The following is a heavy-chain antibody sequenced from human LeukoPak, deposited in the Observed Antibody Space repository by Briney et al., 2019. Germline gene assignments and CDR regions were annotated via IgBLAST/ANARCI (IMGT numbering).Heavy chain of an antibody. CDR2: IVVGSGDT. CDR1: GFTFTSSA. Sequence: SVKVSCKASGFTFTSSAVQWVRQARGQGLEWIGWIVVGSGDTNYAQKFQERVTINRDMSTSTAYMELSSLRSEDTAVYYCATDDVTTGTKTALGYWGQGTLVTVSS. J-gene: IGHJ4*02. V-gene: IGHV1-58*01. D-gene: IGHD1-1*01. CDR3: ATDDVTTGTKTALGY.